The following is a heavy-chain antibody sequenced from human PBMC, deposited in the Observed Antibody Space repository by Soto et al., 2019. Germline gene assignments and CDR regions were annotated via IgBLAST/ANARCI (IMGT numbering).Heavy chain of an antibody. CDR2: ISSSSSYI. CDR3: ARDSPNYDILPGYYTHDSFDI. J-gene: IGHJ3*02. V-gene: IGHV3-21*01. CDR1: GLTFSSYS. Sequence: EVQLVESGGDLVKPGGSLRLSCAASGLTFSSYSMNWVRQAPGKGLEWDSSISSSSSYIYYADSVKGRSIISRDNAKNSLYLQMNSLRAEDTAVYYCARDSPNYDILPGYYTHDSFDIWGQVTMVTVSS. D-gene: IGHD3-9*01.